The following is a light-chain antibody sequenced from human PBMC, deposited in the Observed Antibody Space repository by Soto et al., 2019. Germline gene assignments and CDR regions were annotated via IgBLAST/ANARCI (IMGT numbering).Light chain of an antibody. CDR2: AAS. J-gene: IGKJ1*01. CDR3: QKYVNSPT. Sequence: VLTQSPATLSLSPGERATLSCRASQSVSSSFLVWYQQKPGQAPRLLMYAASSRATGIPDRFSGSGSGTDFTLTISRLEPEDSAVYYCQKYVNSPTFGQGTKVDIK. V-gene: IGKV3-20*01. CDR1: QSVSSSF.